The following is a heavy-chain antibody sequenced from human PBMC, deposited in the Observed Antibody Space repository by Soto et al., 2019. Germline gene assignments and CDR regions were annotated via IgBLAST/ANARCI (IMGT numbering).Heavy chain of an antibody. CDR3: AKDRSGQLAGFDY. Sequence: EVQLLESGGGLVQPGGSLRLSCAASGFTFSRYAMSWVRQAPGKGLEWVSAISGSGGSTYYADSVKGRFTISRDNSKNTLYLQMNSLRAEDTAVYYCAKDRSGQLAGFDYWGQGTLVTVSS. D-gene: IGHD6-6*01. J-gene: IGHJ4*02. CDR2: ISGSGGST. V-gene: IGHV3-23*01. CDR1: GFTFSRYA.